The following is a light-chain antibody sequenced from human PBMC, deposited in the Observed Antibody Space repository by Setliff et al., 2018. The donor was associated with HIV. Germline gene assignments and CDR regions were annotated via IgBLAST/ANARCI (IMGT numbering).Light chain of an antibody. CDR1: SSDVGGYNY. J-gene: IGLJ1*01. Sequence: QSALTQPASVSGSPGQSITISCTGTSSDVGGYNYVSWYQQHPGKAPKLMIYEVTNRPSGISNRFSGSKSGNTASLTISGLQAEDEAYYYCSSYTIRNTLLFGTGTKVTVL. V-gene: IGLV2-14*01. CDR3: SSYTIRNTLL. CDR2: EVT.